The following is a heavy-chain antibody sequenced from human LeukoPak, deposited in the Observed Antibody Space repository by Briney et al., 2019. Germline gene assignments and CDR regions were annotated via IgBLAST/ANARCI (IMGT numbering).Heavy chain of an antibody. V-gene: IGHV4-34*01. Sequence: PSETLSLTCAVYGGSFSGYYWSWIRQPPGKGLEWIGEINHSGSTNYNPSLKSRVTISVDTSKNRFSLKLSSVTAADTAVYYCARGDMGYDSSGYYYTGQNWFDPWGQGTLVTVSS. D-gene: IGHD3-22*01. CDR1: GGSFSGYY. CDR3: ARGDMGYDSSGYYYTGQNWFDP. J-gene: IGHJ5*02. CDR2: INHSGST.